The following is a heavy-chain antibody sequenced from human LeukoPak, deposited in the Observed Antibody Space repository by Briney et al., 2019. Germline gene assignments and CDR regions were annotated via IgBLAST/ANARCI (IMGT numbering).Heavy chain of an antibody. J-gene: IGHJ4*02. CDR1: GFTVSSNY. CDR2: IYSGGST. V-gene: IGHV3-53*01. CDR3: VKVAKYYYGSETYYFFEH. Sequence: GGSLRLSCAASGFTVSSNYMIWVRQAPGKGLEWVSVIYSGGSTYYADSVKGRFTISRDNSKNTLYLQMNSLRVEDTGIYYCVKVAKYYYGSETYYFFEHWGQGTPVTASS. D-gene: IGHD3-10*01.